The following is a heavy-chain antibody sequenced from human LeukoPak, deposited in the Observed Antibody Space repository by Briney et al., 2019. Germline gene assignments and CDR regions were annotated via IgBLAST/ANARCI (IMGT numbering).Heavy chain of an antibody. J-gene: IGHJ6*03. V-gene: IGHV3-48*03. CDR2: ISTSGSTI. Sequence: TGGSLRLSCTASGFTFSNYELNWVRQAPGKGLEWVSYISTSGSTIDYADSVKGRFTISRDNAKNSLYLQMNSLRAEDTAVYYCARSGYSYGYDYYYYYMDVWGKGTTVTVSS. CDR3: ARSGYSYGYDYYYYYMDV. CDR1: GFTFSNYE. D-gene: IGHD5-18*01.